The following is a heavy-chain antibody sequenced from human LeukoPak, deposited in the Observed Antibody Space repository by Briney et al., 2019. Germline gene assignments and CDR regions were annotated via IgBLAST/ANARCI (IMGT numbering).Heavy chain of an antibody. D-gene: IGHD2-2*01. J-gene: IGHJ4*02. CDR3: ARVRYQLPYS. Sequence: GGSLRLSCAASGFTFSTYEMNWVRQAPGKGLEWLSYISSSSSTIYYADPVKGRFTISRDNAKNSLYLQMNSLRAEDTAVYYCARVRYQLPYSWGQGTLVTVSS. V-gene: IGHV3-48*03. CDR1: GFTFSTYE. CDR2: ISSSSSTI.